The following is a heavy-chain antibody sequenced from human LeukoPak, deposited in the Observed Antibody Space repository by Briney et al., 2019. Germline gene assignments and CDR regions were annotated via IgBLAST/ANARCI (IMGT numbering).Heavy chain of an antibody. CDR1: GFTFSSYA. CDR3: ARDTRGDYYDSSGYFDY. D-gene: IGHD3-22*01. J-gene: IGHJ4*02. CDR2: ISYDGSNK. Sequence: GGSLRLSCAASGFTFSSYAMHWVRQAPGKGQEWVAVISYDGSNKYYADSVKGRFTISRDNSKNTLYLQMNSLRAEDTAVYYCARDTRGDYYDSSGYFDYWGQGTLVTVSS. V-gene: IGHV3-30-3*01.